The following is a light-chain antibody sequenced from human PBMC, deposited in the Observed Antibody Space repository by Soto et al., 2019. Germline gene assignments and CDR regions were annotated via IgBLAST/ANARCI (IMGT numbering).Light chain of an antibody. J-gene: IGLJ1*01. CDR2: DVS. Sequence: SVLTQPPSVFASPGQSIATACTGSSSDVGGYNYVSWYQQHPGKAPKLMIYDVSNRPPGVSNRFSGSKSGNTASLTISGLQAEDEADYYCSSYTSSTTYVFGAGTKVTVL. CDR3: SSYTSSTTYV. CDR1: SSDVGGYNY. V-gene: IGLV2-14*01.